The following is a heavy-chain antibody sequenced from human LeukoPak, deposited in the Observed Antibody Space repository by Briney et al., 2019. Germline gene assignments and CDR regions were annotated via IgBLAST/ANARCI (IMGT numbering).Heavy chain of an antibody. CDR1: GGSISSYY. CDR3: ARSLYCSSTSCYVGWFDP. Sequence: SETLSLTCTVSGGSISSYYWSWIRQPPGKGLEWIGYIYYSGSTNYNPSLKSRVTISVDTSKNQFSLKLSSVTAADTAVYYCARSLYCSSTSCYVGWFDPWGQGTLVTVSS. V-gene: IGHV4-59*12. CDR2: IYYSGST. D-gene: IGHD2-2*01. J-gene: IGHJ5*02.